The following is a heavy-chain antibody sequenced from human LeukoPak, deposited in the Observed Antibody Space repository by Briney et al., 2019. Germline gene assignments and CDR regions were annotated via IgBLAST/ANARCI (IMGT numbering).Heavy chain of an antibody. V-gene: IGHV4-59*02. D-gene: IGHD4-17*01. CDR2: IYADGRT. CDR3: ASGSNDYGDHASDF. Sequence: SETLSLTCTVSGGSVRRYFWRWVRQPPGKGLQWIGHIYADGRTKYNPDLESRVAISVDTSKTHFSLKFSSVTPADTAVYYCASGSNDYGDHASDFWGQGTLVTVSS. J-gene: IGHJ4*02. CDR1: GGSVRRYF.